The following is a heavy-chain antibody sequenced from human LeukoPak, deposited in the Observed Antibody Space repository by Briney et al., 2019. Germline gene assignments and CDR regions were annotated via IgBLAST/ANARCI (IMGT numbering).Heavy chain of an antibody. Sequence: GGSLRLSCAASGFTFTTYAMSWVRQAPGKGLEWVSYISSSGSTIYYADSVKGQFTISRDNAKNSLYLQMNSLRAEDTAVYYCARGEGAAAGFDYWGQGTLVTVSS. CDR3: ARGEGAAAGFDY. V-gene: IGHV3-48*04. CDR2: ISSSGSTI. J-gene: IGHJ4*02. CDR1: GFTFTTYA. D-gene: IGHD6-13*01.